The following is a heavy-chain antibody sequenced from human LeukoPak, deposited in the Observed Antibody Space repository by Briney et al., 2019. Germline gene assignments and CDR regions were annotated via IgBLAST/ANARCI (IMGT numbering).Heavy chain of an antibody. CDR3: ARALRGYSSGNYYYYYGLDV. Sequence: SETLSLTCTVSGDSISSYYWSWIRQPPGKGLEWIGFLYYSGSTNYSPSLKSRVTISLDTSKNQFSLKLSSVTAADTAVYYCARALRGYSSGNYYYYYGLDVWGQGTTVTVSS. CDR1: GDSISSYY. CDR2: LYYSGST. V-gene: IGHV4-59*01. D-gene: IGHD5-18*01. J-gene: IGHJ6*02.